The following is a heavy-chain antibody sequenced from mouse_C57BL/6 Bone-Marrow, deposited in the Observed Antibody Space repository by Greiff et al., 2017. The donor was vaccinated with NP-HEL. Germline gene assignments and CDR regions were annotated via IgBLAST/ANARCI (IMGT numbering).Heavy chain of an antibody. CDR3: ARRRLRRWYAMDY. J-gene: IGHJ4*01. Sequence: EVKLVESGGGLVQPGGSLKLSCAASGFTFSDYGMAWVRQAPRKGPEWVAFISNLAYRIYYADTVTGRFTISRENAKNTLYLEMSSLRSEDTAMYYCARRRLRRWYAMDYWGQGTSVTVSS. CDR1: GFTFSDYG. V-gene: IGHV5-15*01. CDR2: ISNLAYRI. D-gene: IGHD2-4*01.